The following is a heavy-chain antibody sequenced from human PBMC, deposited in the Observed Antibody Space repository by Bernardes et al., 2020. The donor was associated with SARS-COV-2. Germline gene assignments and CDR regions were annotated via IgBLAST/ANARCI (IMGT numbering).Heavy chain of an antibody. CDR2: INPLSGDT. CDR1: GYTFTDYY. Sequence: ASVKVSCKASGYTFTDYYMHWLRQAPGQGLEWMGWINPLSGDTNYAQKFQGRVTMTSDTSIITAYMELSRLTSDDTAVYYCARGNPLYDFWSGYYPWGQGTLVTVAS. CDR3: ARGNPLYDFWSGYYP. V-gene: IGHV1-2*02. J-gene: IGHJ5*02. D-gene: IGHD3-3*01.